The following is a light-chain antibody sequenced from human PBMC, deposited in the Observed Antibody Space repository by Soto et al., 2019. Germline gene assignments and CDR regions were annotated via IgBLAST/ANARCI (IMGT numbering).Light chain of an antibody. Sequence: EIVLTQSPATLSLSPGERATLSCRASHSVGSFLAWYQQKPGQAPRLLIYDSSTRATGIPARFSGSGSRTDFSLTISSLAPEDFAVYYCQQRSDWPRTFGPGTKVDI. CDR2: DSS. J-gene: IGKJ3*01. CDR1: HSVGSF. CDR3: QQRSDWPRT. V-gene: IGKV3-11*01.